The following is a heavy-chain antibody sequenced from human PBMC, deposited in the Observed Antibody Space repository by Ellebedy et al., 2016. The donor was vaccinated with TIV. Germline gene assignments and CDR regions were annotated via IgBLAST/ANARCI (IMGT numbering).Heavy chain of an antibody. J-gene: IGHJ4*02. V-gene: IGHV3-9*01. CDR1: GFTFDDYA. CDR3: ARRGSGCFDY. D-gene: IGHD6-19*01. Sequence: SLKISCAASGFTFDDYAMNWVRQAPGKGLEWVSGISWNSGSIGYADSVNGRFTISRDNAKNSLYLQKNSRRAEDTDLYYCARRGSGCFDYWGQGTLVTVSS. CDR2: ISWNSGSI.